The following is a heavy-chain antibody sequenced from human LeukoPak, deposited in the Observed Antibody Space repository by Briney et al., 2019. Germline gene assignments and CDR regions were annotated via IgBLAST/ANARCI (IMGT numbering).Heavy chain of an antibody. V-gene: IGHV4-59*08. Sequence: SETLSLTCTVSGGSISRYYWSWIRQPPGKGLEWIGYIYYSGSTNYNPSLKSRVTISVDTSKNQFSLKLSSVAAADTAVYYCARHDGYYYDSSGYGLDYWGQGTLVTVSS. D-gene: IGHD3-22*01. CDR2: IYYSGST. CDR1: GGSISRYY. CDR3: ARHDGYYYDSSGYGLDY. J-gene: IGHJ4*02.